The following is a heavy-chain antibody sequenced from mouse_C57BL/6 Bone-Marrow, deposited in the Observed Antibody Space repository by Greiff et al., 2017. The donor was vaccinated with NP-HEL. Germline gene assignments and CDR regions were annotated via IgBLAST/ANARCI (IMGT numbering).Heavy chain of an antibody. J-gene: IGHJ1*03. V-gene: IGHV2-6-1*01. CDR1: GFSLTSYG. Sequence: QVQLKESGPGLVAPSQSLSITCTVSGFSLTSYGVHWVRQPPGKGLEWLVVIWSDGSTTYTSALKSRLSISKDNSNSQVFLQMNSLQTEDTAMYYCARHGYYYGSSYDWYFDVWGTGTTVTVSA. CDR3: ARHGYYYGSSYDWYFDV. D-gene: IGHD1-1*01. CDR2: IWSDGST.